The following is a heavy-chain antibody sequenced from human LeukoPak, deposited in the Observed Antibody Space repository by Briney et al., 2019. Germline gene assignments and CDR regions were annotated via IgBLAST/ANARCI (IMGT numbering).Heavy chain of an antibody. CDR3: AKQRSSWYSPGWHYYMDV. CDR1: GFTFSSYG. D-gene: IGHD6-13*01. CDR2: IWYDGSNK. Sequence: PGGSLRLSCAASGFTFSSYGMHWVRQAPGKGLEWVAVIWYDGSNKYYADSVKGRFTISRDNSKNTLYLQMNSLRAEDTAVYYCAKQRSSWYSPGWHYYMDVWGKGTTVTVSS. V-gene: IGHV3-33*06. J-gene: IGHJ6*03.